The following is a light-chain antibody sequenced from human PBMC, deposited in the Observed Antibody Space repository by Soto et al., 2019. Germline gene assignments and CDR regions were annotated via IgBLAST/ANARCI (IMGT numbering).Light chain of an antibody. CDR2: DVS. CDR1: SSDVGAHNY. V-gene: IGLV2-14*01. J-gene: IGLJ3*02. CDR3: SSQTSSSTLV. Sequence: SVLTQPASVSGSPGQSITISCTGTSSDVGAHNYVSWYQQHPGKAPKLMIYDVSDRPSGVSNRFSGSKSGNTASLTISGLQAEDEADYYCSSQTSSSTLVFGGGTKLTVL.